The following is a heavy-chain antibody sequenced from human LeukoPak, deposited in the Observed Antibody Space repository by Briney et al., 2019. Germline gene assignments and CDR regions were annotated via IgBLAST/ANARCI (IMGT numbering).Heavy chain of an antibody. CDR1: GFTFSSYS. D-gene: IGHD5-18*01. J-gene: IGHJ6*03. V-gene: IGHV3-21*01. Sequence: GGSLRLSCAASGFTFSSYSMNWVRQAPGKGLEWVSSISSSSSYIYYADSVKGRFTISRDNAKNSLYLQMNSLRAEDTAVYYCAREMRGDTALGYYYYYMDVWGKGTTATVSS. CDR3: AREMRGDTALGYYYYYMDV. CDR2: ISSSSSYI.